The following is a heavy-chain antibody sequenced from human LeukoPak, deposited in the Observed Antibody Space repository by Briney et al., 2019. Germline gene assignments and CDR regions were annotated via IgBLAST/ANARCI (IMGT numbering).Heavy chain of an antibody. CDR1: GFTFDDYA. CDR2: ISGDGGST. J-gene: IGHJ4*02. V-gene: IGHV3-43*02. D-gene: IGHD5-24*01. CDR3: AKDRKNGYSLDY. Sequence: VGSLRLSCAASGFTFDDYAMHWVRQAPGKGLEWVSLISGDGGSTYYADSVKGRFTISRDNSKNSLYLQMNSLRTEDTALYYCAKDRKNGYSLDYWGQGTLVTVSS.